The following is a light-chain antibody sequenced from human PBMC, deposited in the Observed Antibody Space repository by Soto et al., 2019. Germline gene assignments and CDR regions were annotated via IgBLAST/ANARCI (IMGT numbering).Light chain of an antibody. CDR3: AAWDESLIGSYV. CDR2: RDN. V-gene: IGLV1-47*01. Sequence: QSVLPQPPSASGTPGQRVTISCSGSISNIGSNYVCWYQQLPGTAPKLLIYRDNQRPSGVPDRFSGSKAGTSASLAISGLRSDDEADYSCAAWDESLIGSYVFGTGTKLTVL. CDR1: ISNIGSNY. J-gene: IGLJ1*01.